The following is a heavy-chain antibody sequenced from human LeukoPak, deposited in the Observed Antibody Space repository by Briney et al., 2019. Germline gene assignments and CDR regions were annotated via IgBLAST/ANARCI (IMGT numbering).Heavy chain of an antibody. CDR1: GFTFSSYG. Sequence: GGSLRLSCAASGFTFSSYGMHWVRQAPGKGLEWVAFIRYDGSNKYYADSVKGRFTISRDNSVRGRFTISRDNSKNTLYLQMSSLRAEDTAVYYCAKGVRQTFYYDSSGCEFDYWGQGTLVTVSS. D-gene: IGHD3-22*01. J-gene: IGHJ4*02. CDR3: AKGVRQTFYYDSSGCEFDY. V-gene: IGHV3-30*02. CDR2: IRYDGSNK.